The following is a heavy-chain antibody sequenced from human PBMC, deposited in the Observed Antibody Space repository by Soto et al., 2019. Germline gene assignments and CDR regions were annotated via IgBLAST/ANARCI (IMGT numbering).Heavy chain of an antibody. V-gene: IGHV3-15*01. CDR3: TRHPYYYYYYMDV. J-gene: IGHJ6*03. CDR1: GFTFSNAW. Sequence: GGSLRLSCAASGFTFSNAWMSWVRQAPGKGLEWVGRIKSKTDGGTTDYAAPVKGRFTISRDDSKNTLYLQMNSLKTEDTAVYYCTRHPYYYYYYMDVWGKGTTVTVSS. CDR2: IKSKTDGGTT.